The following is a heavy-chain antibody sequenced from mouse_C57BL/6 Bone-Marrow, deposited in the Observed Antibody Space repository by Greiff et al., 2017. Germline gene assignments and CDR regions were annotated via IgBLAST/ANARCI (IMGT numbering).Heavy chain of an antibody. D-gene: IGHD2-4*01. Sequence: VKLVESGAELARPGASVKLSCKASGYTFTSYGISWVKQRTGQGLEWIGEIYPRSGNTYYNEKFKGKATLTADKSSSTAYMELRSLTSEDSAVYFCARSGDYDDFDYWGQGTTLTVSS. CDR3: ARSGDYDDFDY. CDR1: GYTFTSYG. J-gene: IGHJ2*01. V-gene: IGHV1-81*01. CDR2: IYPRSGNT.